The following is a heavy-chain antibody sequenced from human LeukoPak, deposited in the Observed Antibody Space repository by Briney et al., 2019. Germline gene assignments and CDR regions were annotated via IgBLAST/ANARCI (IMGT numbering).Heavy chain of an antibody. J-gene: IGHJ6*02. D-gene: IGHD1-14*01. Sequence: SETLSLTCTVSGGSISDYFWSWIRQPPGKGLEWIGYIYFSGSTNYNPSLRSRVTMSVDTSKNQFSLKLSSVTAADTAVYYCARYHRPYYYYFGMDVWGHGTTVTVSS. V-gene: IGHV4-59*01. CDR3: ARYHRPYYYYFGMDV. CDR1: GGSISDYF. CDR2: IYFSGST.